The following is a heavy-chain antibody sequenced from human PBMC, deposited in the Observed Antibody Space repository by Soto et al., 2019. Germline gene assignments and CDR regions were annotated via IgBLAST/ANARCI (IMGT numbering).Heavy chain of an antibody. D-gene: IGHD4-4*01. CDR2: IYSGGRT. CDR3: ARDTDDDY. V-gene: IGHV3-66*01. CDR1: GVTVSNNY. J-gene: IGHJ4*02. Sequence: EVQLVESGGGLVQPGGSLRLSCAASGVTVSNNYMSWVRQAPGKGLEWVSVIYSGGRTYYADSVKGRFIISRDSSKNTLYLQMICLRAEDTAVYYCARDTDDDYRGQGTLVTVSS.